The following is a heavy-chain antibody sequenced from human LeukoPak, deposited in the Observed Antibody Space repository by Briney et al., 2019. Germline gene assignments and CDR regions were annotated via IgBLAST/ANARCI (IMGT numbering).Heavy chain of an antibody. J-gene: IGHJ3*02. D-gene: IGHD3-10*01. Sequence: SETLSLTCTVSGGSISSGSYYWSWIRQPAGKGLEWIGRIYTSGSTNYNPSLKSRVTISVDTSKNQFSLKLSSVTAADTAVYYCARDLFTPGFDIWGQGTMVTVSS. CDR1: GGSISSGSYY. CDR3: ARDLFTPGFDI. V-gene: IGHV4-61*02. CDR2: IYTSGST.